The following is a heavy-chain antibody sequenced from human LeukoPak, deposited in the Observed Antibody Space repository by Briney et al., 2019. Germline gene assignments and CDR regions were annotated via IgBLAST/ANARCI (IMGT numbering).Heavy chain of an antibody. V-gene: IGHV1-69*04. J-gene: IGHJ3*02. CDR1: GGTFSSYA. CDR2: IIPILGIA. CDR3: ARVLYDSSGLGAFDI. D-gene: IGHD3-22*01. Sequence: SVKVSCKASGGTFSSYAISWVRQAPGQGLEWMGRIIPILGIANYAQKFQGRVTITADKSTSTAYMELSSLRSEDTAVYYCARVLYDSSGLGAFDIWGQGTMVTVSS.